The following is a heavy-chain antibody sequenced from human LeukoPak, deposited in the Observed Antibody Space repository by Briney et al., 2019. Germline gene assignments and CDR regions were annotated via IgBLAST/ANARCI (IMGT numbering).Heavy chain of an antibody. D-gene: IGHD3-10*01. Sequence: NAGGSLRLSCAASGFTFSSYSMNWVRQAPGKGLEWVSFISSSSSYIYYADSVKGRFTISRDNAKNSLYLQMNSLRAEDTALYYCAKDIHPDYYGSGTTNWFDPWGQGTLVTVSS. V-gene: IGHV3-21*04. CDR2: ISSSSSYI. J-gene: IGHJ5*02. CDR1: GFTFSSYS. CDR3: AKDIHPDYYGSGTTNWFDP.